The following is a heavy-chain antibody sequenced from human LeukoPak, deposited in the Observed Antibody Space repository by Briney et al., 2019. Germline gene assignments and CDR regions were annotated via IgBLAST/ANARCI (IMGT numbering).Heavy chain of an antibody. Sequence: SETLSLTCTVSGGSISSSSSYWGWIRQSPGKGLEWVGSIFYSGGTYYNPSLKSRVTISVDTSKKHFSLKLSSVTATDTAVYYCARHEALYGRRFDYGGQGTLVSVSS. V-gene: IGHV4-39*01. CDR3: ARHEALYGRRFDY. D-gene: IGHD3-16*02. CDR1: GGSISSSSSY. J-gene: IGHJ4*02. CDR2: IFYSGGT.